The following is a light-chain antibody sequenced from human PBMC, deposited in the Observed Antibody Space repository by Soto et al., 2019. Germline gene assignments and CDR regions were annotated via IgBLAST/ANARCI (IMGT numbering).Light chain of an antibody. CDR2: KAS. J-gene: IGKJ3*01. Sequence: DIQVTQSPSSLSASVGYRVTITCRASQSISSWLAWYQQKPGKAPKLLIYKASSLESGVPSRFSGSGSGTEFTLTISSLQPDDFATYYCQQYNSYSRTFGPGTKVDI. CDR1: QSISSW. V-gene: IGKV1-5*03. CDR3: QQYNSYSRT.